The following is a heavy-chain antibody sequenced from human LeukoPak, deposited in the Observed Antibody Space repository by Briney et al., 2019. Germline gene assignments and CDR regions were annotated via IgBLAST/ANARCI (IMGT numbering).Heavy chain of an antibody. Sequence: GGSLGLSCAASGFTFRRYAMSWVRQAPGKGLAWVSGLNEDGGYTYYADSVKGRFTISRDNSENTLYLQMNSLRAEDTAVYYCARLYLSSTSCTFDYWGQGTLVPVSS. CDR2: LNEDGGYT. CDR1: GFTFRRYA. V-gene: IGHV3-23*01. J-gene: IGHJ4*02. CDR3: ARLYLSSTSCTFDY. D-gene: IGHD2-2*01.